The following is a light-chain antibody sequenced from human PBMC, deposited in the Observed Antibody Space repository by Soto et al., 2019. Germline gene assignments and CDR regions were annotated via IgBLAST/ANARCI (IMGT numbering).Light chain of an antibody. CDR2: DVS. Sequence: QSALTQPRSVSGSPGQSVTISCTGTSSDVGGYNYVSWYQQHPGKAPKLMIHDVSKRPSGVPDRFSGSKSGNTASLTISGLQAEDEADYYCCSYAGSYTWVFGTGTKLTV. J-gene: IGLJ1*01. CDR3: CSYAGSYTWV. V-gene: IGLV2-11*01. CDR1: SSDVGGYNY.